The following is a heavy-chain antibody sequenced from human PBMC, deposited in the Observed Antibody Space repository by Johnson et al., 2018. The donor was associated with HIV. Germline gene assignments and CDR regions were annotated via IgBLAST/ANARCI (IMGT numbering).Heavy chain of an antibody. CDR1: GFTVSSNY. J-gene: IGHJ3*02. CDR3: ARAIGNWDAFDI. V-gene: IGHV3-66*02. D-gene: IGHD7-27*01. Sequence: VQMVESGGGLVQPGGSLRLSCAASGFTVSSNYMSWVRQAPGKGLEWVSVIYSAANTYYADSVKGRFTISRDNSKNTLYLQMNSLRAEDTAVYYCARAIGNWDAFDIWGQGTMVTVSS. CDR2: IYSAANT.